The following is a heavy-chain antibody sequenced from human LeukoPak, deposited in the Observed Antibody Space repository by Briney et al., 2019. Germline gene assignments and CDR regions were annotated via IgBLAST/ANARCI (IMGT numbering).Heavy chain of an antibody. J-gene: IGHJ4*02. Sequence: SETLSLTCAVYGGSFSGYYWSWIRQPPGKGLEWIGEINHSGSTNYNPSLKSRATISVDTSKNQFSLKLSSVTAADTAVCYCARVGGRYCSSTSCYFDYWGQGTLVTVSS. CDR2: INHSGST. V-gene: IGHV4-34*01. CDR3: ARVGGRYCSSTSCYFDY. D-gene: IGHD2-2*01. CDR1: GGSFSGYY.